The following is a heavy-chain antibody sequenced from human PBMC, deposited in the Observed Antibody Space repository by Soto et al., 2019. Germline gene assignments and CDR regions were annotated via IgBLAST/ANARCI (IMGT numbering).Heavy chain of an antibody. V-gene: IGHV4-31*03. CDR3: ARAHCSGGSCSGWGI. CDR2: IYYSGST. Sequence: SETLSLTCTVSGGSISSGGYYWSWIRQHPGKGLEWIGYIYYSGSTYYNPSLKSRVTISVDTSKNQFSLKLSSVTAADTAVYYCARAHCSGGSCSGWGIWGQGTMVTVSS. J-gene: IGHJ3*02. D-gene: IGHD2-15*01. CDR1: GGSISSGGYY.